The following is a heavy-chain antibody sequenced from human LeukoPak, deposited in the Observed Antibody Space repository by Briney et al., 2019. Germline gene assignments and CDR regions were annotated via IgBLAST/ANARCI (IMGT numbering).Heavy chain of an antibody. CDR1: GFTFSSYS. J-gene: IGHJ4*02. V-gene: IGHV3-21*01. CDR2: ISSSSSYI. Sequence: GGSLRLSCAASGFTFSSYSMNRVRQAPGKGLEWVSSISSSSSYIYYADSVKGRFTISRDNAKNSLYLQMNSLRAEDTAVYYCARDIVVVVAATRGGFDYWGQGTLVTVSS. D-gene: IGHD2-15*01. CDR3: ARDIVVVVAATRGGFDY.